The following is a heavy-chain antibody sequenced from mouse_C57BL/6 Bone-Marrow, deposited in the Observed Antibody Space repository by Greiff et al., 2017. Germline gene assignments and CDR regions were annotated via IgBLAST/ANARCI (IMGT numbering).Heavy chain of an antibody. J-gene: IGHJ3*01. D-gene: IGHD1-1*01. Sequence: EVMLVESGGGLVKPGGSLKLSCAASGFTFSDYGMHWVRQAPEKGLEWVAYISSGSSTIYYADTVKGRFTISRDNAKNTLFLQMTSLRSEDTAMYYCERRNYGSSSAWFAYWGQGTLVTVSA. CDR3: ERRNYGSSSAWFAY. V-gene: IGHV5-17*01. CDR1: GFTFSDYG. CDR2: ISSGSSTI.